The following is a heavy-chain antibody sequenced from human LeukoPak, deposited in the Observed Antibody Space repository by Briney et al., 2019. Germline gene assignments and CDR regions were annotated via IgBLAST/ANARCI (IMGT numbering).Heavy chain of an antibody. CDR3: ASSILWPELRGVLHYYYGMDV. CDR2: IYSGGST. CDR1: GFTFNNAW. Sequence: PGGSLRLSCAASGFTFNNAWMSWVRQAPGKGLEWVSVIYSGGSTYYADSVKGRFTISRDNSKNTLYLQMNSLRAEDTAVYYCASSILWPELRGVLHYYYGMDVWGQGTTVTVSS. V-gene: IGHV3-66*02. D-gene: IGHD2-21*01. J-gene: IGHJ6*02.